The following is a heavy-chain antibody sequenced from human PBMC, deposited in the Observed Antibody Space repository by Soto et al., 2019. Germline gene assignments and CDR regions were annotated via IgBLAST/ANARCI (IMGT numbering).Heavy chain of an antibody. CDR2: INPSGGST. Sequence: SVKISCKASGYPLTSYYMHWVRQAPGQGLEWMGIINPSGGSTSYAQKFQGRVTMTRDTSTSTVYMELSSLRSEDTAVYYCARVSVVPAAYYYYYYGMEVWGQGTTVTVSS. CDR3: ARVSVVPAAYYYYYYGMEV. J-gene: IGHJ6*02. CDR1: GYPLTSYY. D-gene: IGHD2-2*01. V-gene: IGHV1-46*01.